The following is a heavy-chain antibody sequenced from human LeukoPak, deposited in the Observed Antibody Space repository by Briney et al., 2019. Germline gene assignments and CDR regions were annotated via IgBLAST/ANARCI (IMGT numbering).Heavy chain of an antibody. Sequence: PSETLSLTCSVSGGSISSGGYYWSWIRQPPGKGLEWIGYIYDSGGTYYNPSLKSRVTISVDRSKNQFSLKLNSMTAADTAVYYCARGGIMGNSFGYWGQGTLVTVSS. D-gene: IGHD2-8*01. CDR2: IYDSGGT. V-gene: IGHV4-30-2*01. CDR3: ARGGIMGNSFGY. CDR1: GGSISSGGYY. J-gene: IGHJ4*02.